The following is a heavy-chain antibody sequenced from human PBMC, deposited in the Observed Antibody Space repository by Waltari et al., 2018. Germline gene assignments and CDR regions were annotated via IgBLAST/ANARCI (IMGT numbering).Heavy chain of an antibody. Sequence: EVKLLESGGGLVQMGGSLKLSCVASGFKFMRSDMSWVRQTPGRGLEWFSSIVTGGESTSYADSGKGRFTISRDNSKNQMYLEMNSLTLEDTAVYYCAREIGLATSSYFDYWGQGILVTVSP. CDR3: AREIGLATSSYFDY. V-gene: IGHV3-23*01. D-gene: IGHD6-6*01. CDR2: IVTGGEST. CDR1: GFKFMRSD. J-gene: IGHJ4*02.